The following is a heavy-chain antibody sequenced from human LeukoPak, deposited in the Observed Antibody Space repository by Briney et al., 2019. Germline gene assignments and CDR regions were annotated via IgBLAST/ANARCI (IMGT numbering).Heavy chain of an antibody. D-gene: IGHD2-2*02. CDR3: ARGYCSSTSCYIGKLPGAFDI. Sequence: GGSLRLSCAASGFTFDDYGMSWVRQAPGKGLEWVSGINWNGGSTGYADSVKGRFTISRDNAKNSLYLQMNSLRAEDTALYYCARGYCSSTSCYIGKLPGAFDIWGQGTMVTVSS. J-gene: IGHJ3*02. CDR2: INWNGGST. V-gene: IGHV3-20*04. CDR1: GFTFDDYG.